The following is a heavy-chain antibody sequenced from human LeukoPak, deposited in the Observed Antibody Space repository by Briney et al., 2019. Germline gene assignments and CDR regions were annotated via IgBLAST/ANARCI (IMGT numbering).Heavy chain of an antibody. V-gene: IGHV3-74*01. CDR1: GFTFSRYW. CDR2: IKTDGSTT. Sequence: PGGSLRLSCAASGFTFSRYWMHWVRQAPGKGPVWVSRIKTDGSTTIYADSVKGRFTISRDNTRNTLYLQMNSLRAEDTAVYYCARAGDVLSVGENFFNKWGLGALVSVSS. D-gene: IGHD3-3*01. CDR3: ARAGDVLSVGENFFNK. J-gene: IGHJ4*02.